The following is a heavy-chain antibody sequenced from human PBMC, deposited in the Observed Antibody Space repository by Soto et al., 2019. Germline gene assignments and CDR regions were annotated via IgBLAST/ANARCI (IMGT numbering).Heavy chain of an antibody. CDR3: ARDRISYCSSTSCPLVYYGLDV. Sequence: EVQLVESGGDSVQPGGSLRLSCAASGFTFSSYWMYWVRQAPGEGLVWVSRINSDGSATTYADSVKGRFTVSRNNAKNTLSLQLNSLSPEDTAVYYCARDRISYCSSTSCPLVYYGLDVWGQGTTVTVSS. CDR2: INSDGSAT. CDR1: GFTFSSYW. D-gene: IGHD2-2*01. J-gene: IGHJ6*02. V-gene: IGHV3-74*01.